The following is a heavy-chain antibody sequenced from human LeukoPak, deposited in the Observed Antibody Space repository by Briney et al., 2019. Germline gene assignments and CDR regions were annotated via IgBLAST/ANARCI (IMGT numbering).Heavy chain of an antibody. J-gene: IGHJ4*02. Sequence: GGSLRLSCAASGFTFSSYEMNWVRQAPGKGLEWVPYISSSGSTIYYADSVKGRFTISRDNAKNSLYLQMNSLRAEDTAVYYCARDPRRGQQLDYTPFGYWGQGTLVTVSS. D-gene: IGHD6-13*01. V-gene: IGHV3-48*03. CDR3: ARDPRRGQQLDYTPFGY. CDR2: ISSSGSTI. CDR1: GFTFSSYE.